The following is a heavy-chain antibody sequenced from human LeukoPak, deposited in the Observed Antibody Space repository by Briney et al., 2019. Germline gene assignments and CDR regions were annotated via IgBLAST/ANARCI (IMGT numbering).Heavy chain of an antibody. V-gene: IGHV3-48*03. D-gene: IGHD3-10*01. CDR1: GFSFSSDE. CDR3: ARDRTMVRGLANYFYGMDV. Sequence: GGSLRLSCAASGFSFSSDELNWVRQAPGKGLEWLSYISTSGSTTYYADSVKGRFTVSRDNAKNSLYLQMSSLRAEDTAVYYCARDRTMVRGLANYFYGMDVWGQGTTVFVSS. J-gene: IGHJ6*02. CDR2: ISTSGSTT.